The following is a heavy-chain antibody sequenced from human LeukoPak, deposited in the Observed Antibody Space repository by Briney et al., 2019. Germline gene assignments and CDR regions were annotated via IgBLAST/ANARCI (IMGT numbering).Heavy chain of an antibody. CDR3: ARVAGGSYATLDY. D-gene: IGHD1-26*01. CDR2: IYNSGSI. V-gene: IGHV4-4*07. CDR1: GASISDYY. Sequence: SETLSLTCTVSGASISDYYWSWVRQPAGKGLERIGRIYNSGSINYDPSLKSRVTMSVDTSKNQVSLKLSSVTAADTAVYYCARVAGGSYATLDYWGQGTLVTVSS. J-gene: IGHJ4*02.